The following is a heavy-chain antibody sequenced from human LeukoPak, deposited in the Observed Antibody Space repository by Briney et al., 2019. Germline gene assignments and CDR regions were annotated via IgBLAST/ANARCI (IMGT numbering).Heavy chain of an antibody. J-gene: IGHJ6*02. Sequence: GGSLRLSCAASGFSFSDSWMSWVRQAAGKGLEWVANMNQDGSAKGYVDSVKGRFTISRENASNSLYLQMSSLRPEDTAVYYCATYTHWVAGDVWGQGTTVTVSS. V-gene: IGHV3-7*01. D-gene: IGHD3-16*01. CDR3: ATYTHWVAGDV. CDR2: MNQDGSAK. CDR1: GFSFSDSW.